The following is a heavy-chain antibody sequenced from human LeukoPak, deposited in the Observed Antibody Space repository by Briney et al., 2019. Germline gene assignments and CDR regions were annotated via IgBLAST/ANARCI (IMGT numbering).Heavy chain of an antibody. Sequence: KPSETLSLTCAVYGGSFSGYYWSWIRQPPGKGLEWIGEINHSGSTNYNPSLKSRVTISVDTSKNQFSLKLSSVTAADTAVYYCARAAIYYGSSPPFCYWGQETLVTVSS. D-gene: IGHD3-10*01. J-gene: IGHJ4*02. CDR2: INHSGST. CDR3: ARAAIYYGSSPPFCY. CDR1: GGSFSGYY. V-gene: IGHV4-34*01.